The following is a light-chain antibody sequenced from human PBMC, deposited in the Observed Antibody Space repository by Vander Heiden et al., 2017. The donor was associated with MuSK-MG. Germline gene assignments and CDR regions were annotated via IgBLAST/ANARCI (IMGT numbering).Light chain of an antibody. CDR3: KGRGSSGDHV. J-gene: IGLJ2*01. CDR1: SLRNYH. V-gene: IGLV3-19*01. Sequence: SSAVTQDPALSVALGQTVRISCRGDSLRNYHPSWYQRRPGQAPLLLIYGENSRPSGIPARFSGSNSGDTASVTITGTRAEEEADYYCKGRGSSGDHVFGGGTKLTVL. CDR2: GEN.